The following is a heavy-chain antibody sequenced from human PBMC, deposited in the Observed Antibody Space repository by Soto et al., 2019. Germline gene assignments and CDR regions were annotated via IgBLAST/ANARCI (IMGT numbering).Heavy chain of an antibody. J-gene: IGHJ3*02. V-gene: IGHV3-33*01. CDR3: ARESEAFDI. CDR2: IWYDGSNK. Sequence: QVQLVESGGGVVQPGRSLRLSCAASRFTFSSYGKHWVRQAPGKGLEWVAVIWYDGSNKNYADPVKGRFTISRDNSKNTLYLQMSSLRAEDTAVYYCARESEAFDIWGQGTMVTVSS. CDR1: RFTFSSYG.